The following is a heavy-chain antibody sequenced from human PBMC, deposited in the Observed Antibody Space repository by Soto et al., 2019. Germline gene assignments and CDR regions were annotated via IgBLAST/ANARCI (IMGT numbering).Heavy chain of an antibody. J-gene: IGHJ2*01. CDR1: GFTFSAYA. CDR3: AKFEGHPQEYWYLDF. CDR2: IHGGGGAT. D-gene: IGHD3-9*01. V-gene: IGHV3-23*01. Sequence: EVQLLESGGGLVQPGGSLRLSCAASGFTFSAYAMGWVRQAPGKGLEWVSTIHGGGGATHYADSVKGRFTISRDDSKNTLYAHMNSLRAEDTAVYYCAKFEGHPQEYWYLDFWGRASLVTVSS.